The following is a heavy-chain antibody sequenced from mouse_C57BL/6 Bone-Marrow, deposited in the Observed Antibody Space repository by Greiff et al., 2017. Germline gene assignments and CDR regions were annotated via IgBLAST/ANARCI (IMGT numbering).Heavy chain of an antibody. CDR2: ISYDGSN. CDR1: GYSITSGYY. CDR3: ASGCSNGVYFDV. V-gene: IGHV3-6*01. J-gene: IGHJ1*03. Sequence: ESGPGLVKPSQSLSLTCSVTGYSITSGYYWNWIRQFPGNKLEWMGYISYDGSNNYNPSLKNRISITRDTSKNQFFLKLNSVTTEDTATYYCASGCSNGVYFDVWGTGTTVTVSS. D-gene: IGHD2-5*01.